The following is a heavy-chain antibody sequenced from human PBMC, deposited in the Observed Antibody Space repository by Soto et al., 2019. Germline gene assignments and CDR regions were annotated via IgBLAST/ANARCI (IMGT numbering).Heavy chain of an antibody. CDR1: GFSFTGFY. J-gene: IGHJ5*02. D-gene: IGHD6-6*01. CDR3: AKDLTRQLAYWLDP. V-gene: IGHV1-2*02. Sequence: ASVKVSCKASGFSFTGFYIHWLRQAPGQGLEWMGWINAHSGGTEYAQKFQGRVTLTRDTSIATAYLTLTSLTSDDTALYYCAKDLTRQLAYWLDPWGQGTQVTVSS. CDR2: INAHSGGT.